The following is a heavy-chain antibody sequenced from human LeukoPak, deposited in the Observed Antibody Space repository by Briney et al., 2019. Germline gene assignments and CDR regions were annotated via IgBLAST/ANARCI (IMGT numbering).Heavy chain of an antibody. Sequence: ASVKVSCKASGYTFTSYDINWVRQATGQGLEWMGWMNPNSGNTGYAQKFQGRVTMTRNTSISTAYMELSSLRSEDTAAYYCARGPQQQANWFDPWGQGTLVTVSS. V-gene: IGHV1-8*01. CDR2: MNPNSGNT. D-gene: IGHD6-13*01. CDR1: GYTFTSYD. CDR3: ARGPQQQANWFDP. J-gene: IGHJ5*02.